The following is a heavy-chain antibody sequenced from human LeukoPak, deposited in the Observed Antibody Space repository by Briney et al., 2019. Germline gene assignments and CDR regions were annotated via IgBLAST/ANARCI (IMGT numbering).Heavy chain of an antibody. V-gene: IGHV4-59*12. D-gene: IGHD6-19*01. J-gene: IGHJ4*02. CDR3: ARGGYNSGWYPYNY. Sequence: PETLSLTCSVSGGSISGYYWSWIRQPPGKGREWSGYIHSTGSTDYNPSLKSRVTMSVDTSKNQFSLKLTSVTAADTAVYHCARGGYNSGWYPYNYWGEGTLVTVSS. CDR2: IHSTGST. CDR1: GGSISGYY.